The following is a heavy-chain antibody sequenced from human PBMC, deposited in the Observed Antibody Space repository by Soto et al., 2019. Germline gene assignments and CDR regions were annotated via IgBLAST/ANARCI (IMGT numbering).Heavy chain of an antibody. CDR1: GASISSGDYF. J-gene: IGHJ4*02. CDR3: AREKGYISGPKNFDY. CDR2: IYDSGSS. Sequence: PSETLSLTCTVSGASISSGDYFCSWIRQSPGKGLQWIGYIYDSGSSYYNPSLKSRVTMSVDTSKNQFSLKLSSVTAADTAVYYCAREKGYISGPKNFDYWGQGTLVTVSS. V-gene: IGHV4-30-4*01. D-gene: IGHD5-12*01.